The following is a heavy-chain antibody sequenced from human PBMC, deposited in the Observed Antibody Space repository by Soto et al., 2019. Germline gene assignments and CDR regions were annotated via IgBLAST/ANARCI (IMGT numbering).Heavy chain of an antibody. CDR2: ISGSGGST. D-gene: IGHD6-19*01. CDR3: AKDPRIGIAVAGVFDY. CDR1: GFTFSTYA. V-gene: IGHV3-23*01. J-gene: IGHJ4*02. Sequence: EVQLLESGGGLVQPGGSLRLSCAASGFTFSTYAMSWVRQAPGKGLEWVSAISGSGGSTYHADSVKGRFTISRDNSKNTLYLQMNSLRAEDTAVYYCAKDPRIGIAVAGVFDYWGQGTLVTVSS.